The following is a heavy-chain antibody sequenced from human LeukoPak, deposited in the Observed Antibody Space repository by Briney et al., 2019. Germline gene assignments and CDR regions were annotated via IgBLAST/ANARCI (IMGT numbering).Heavy chain of an antibody. CDR3: ARAARYCSGGSCFSPRTFDI. J-gene: IGHJ3*02. CDR2: ITIDTGNP. CDR1: GYTFTKYA. D-gene: IGHD2-15*01. V-gene: IGHV7-4-1*02. Sequence: ASVKVSCKASGYTFTKYAMNWVRQAPGQGLEWMGWITIDTGNPTYAQGFTGRFVFSLDTSVTTAYLQITSLEAEDTAMYYCARAARYCSGGSCFSPRTFDIWGQGTMVTVS.